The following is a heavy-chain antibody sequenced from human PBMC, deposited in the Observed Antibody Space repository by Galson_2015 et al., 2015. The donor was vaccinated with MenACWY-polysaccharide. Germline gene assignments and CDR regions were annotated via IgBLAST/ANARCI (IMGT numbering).Heavy chain of an antibody. V-gene: IGHV3-33*01. CDR2: IWYDGSNK. D-gene: IGHD2-8*02. Sequence: SLRLSCAASGFTFSSYGMHWVRQAPGKGLEWVAVIWYDGSNKYYADSVKGRFTISRDNSKNTLYLQMNSLRVEDTAVYYCARASGRYCAASWHDWDSFDIWAQGTMLTVSS. J-gene: IGHJ3*02. CDR3: ARASGRYCAASWHDWDSFDI. CDR1: GFTFSSYG.